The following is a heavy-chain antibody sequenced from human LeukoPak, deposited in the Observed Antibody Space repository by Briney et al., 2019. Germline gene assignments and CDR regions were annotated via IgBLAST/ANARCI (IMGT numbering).Heavy chain of an antibody. D-gene: IGHD4-17*01. Sequence: SETLSLTCPVSGGYIGSYYWSWSRQPAGKGLEWIGRIYTSENTDYNPSLKSRVTMSVDMSTSQFSLRLTSVTAADTAVYYCAREWDYGDSSNSFSYMDVWGKGTTVTVSS. CDR3: AREWDYGDSSNSFSYMDV. V-gene: IGHV4-4*07. CDR2: IYTSENT. J-gene: IGHJ6*03. CDR1: GGYIGSYY.